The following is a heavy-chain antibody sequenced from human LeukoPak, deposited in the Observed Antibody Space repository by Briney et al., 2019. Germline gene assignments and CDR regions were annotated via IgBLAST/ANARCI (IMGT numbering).Heavy chain of an antibody. V-gene: IGHV3-30*04. D-gene: IGHD3-22*01. CDR1: GFTFSSYA. J-gene: IGHJ4*02. Sequence: GGSLRLSCAASGFTFSSYAMHWVRQAPGKGLEWVAVISYDGSNKYYADSVKGRFTISRDNSKNTLYLQMNSLRAEDTAVYYCARASYYYDSGGYYPGGFDYWGQGTLVTVSS. CDR3: ARASYYYDSGGYYPGGFDY. CDR2: ISYDGSNK.